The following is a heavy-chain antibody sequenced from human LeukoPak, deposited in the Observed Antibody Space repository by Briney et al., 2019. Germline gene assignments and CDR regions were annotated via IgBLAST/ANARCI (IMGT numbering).Heavy chain of an antibody. J-gene: IGHJ4*02. V-gene: IGHV3-7*01. Sequence: GGSLRLSCAASGFAFSSYWMSWVRQAPGKGLEWVANIKRDGSDTYYVDSVKGRFTISRDNAKNSLYMQLNSLRAEDTAVYYCPRDEYSYDSRGENYFTCWGQGTLVTVSS. D-gene: IGHD3-22*01. CDR1: GFAFSSYW. CDR2: IKRDGSDT. CDR3: PRDEYSYDSRGENYFTC.